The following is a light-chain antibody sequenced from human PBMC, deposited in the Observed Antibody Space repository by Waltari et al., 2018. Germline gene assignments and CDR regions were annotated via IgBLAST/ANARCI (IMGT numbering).Light chain of an antibody. CDR2: DAS. CDR1: QSVDDY. CDR3: QQRRNWPPT. V-gene: IGKV3-11*01. Sequence: VLTQSPATLSLSPGERATLSCRASQSVDDYMAWYQQKPGQCPRLLIYDASNRATGIPSRFSGSGLGADFTLTISSLEPDDFAHYYCQQRRNWPPTFGQGTKVEIK. J-gene: IGKJ1*01.